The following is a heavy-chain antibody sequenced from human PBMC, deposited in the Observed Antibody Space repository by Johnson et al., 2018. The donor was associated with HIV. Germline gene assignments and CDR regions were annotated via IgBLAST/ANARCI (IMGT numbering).Heavy chain of an antibody. D-gene: IGHD3-10*02. CDR3: AKGLLGSLMACDF. J-gene: IGHJ3*01. V-gene: IGHV3-30*02. CDR1: EFTFSLYG. CDR2: IPYDGSNK. Sequence: QVQLVESGGGLVQPGGSLRLSCTVSEFTFSLYGMHWVRQAPGKGLTWVAFIPYDGSNKNYKDSVKGRFAISSDNSKSTLYLLMYSLRPEDTAVYYCAKGLLGSLMACDFRGQRTMVTVSA.